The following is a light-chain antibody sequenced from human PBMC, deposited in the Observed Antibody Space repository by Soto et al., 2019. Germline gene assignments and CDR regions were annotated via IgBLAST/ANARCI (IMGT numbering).Light chain of an antibody. J-gene: IGLJ1*01. CDR3: QSFDSSLNGYV. CDR1: RSNIGAGYD. Sequence: QSVLTQPPSVSGAPGQRVTISCTGSRSNIGAGYDVHWYQQLPGTAPKLLIYGNSNRPSGVPDRFSGSKSGTSGSLAITGLQTEDESDYSCQSFDSSLNGYVFGTGTKLTVL. CDR2: GNS. V-gene: IGLV1-40*01.